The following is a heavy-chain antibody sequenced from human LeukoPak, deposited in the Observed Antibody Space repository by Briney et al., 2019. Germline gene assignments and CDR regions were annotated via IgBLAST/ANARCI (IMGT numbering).Heavy chain of an antibody. Sequence: GGSLRLSCAASGFTFSSYGMHWVRQAPGKGLEWVALIWYDGSNKYYADSVKGRFTISRDNSKNTLYLQMNSLRAEDTAVYYCARDYGGSYYFDYWGQGTLVTVSS. CDR1: GFTFSSYG. CDR2: IWYDGSNK. D-gene: IGHD2-15*01. J-gene: IGHJ4*02. V-gene: IGHV3-33*08. CDR3: ARDYGGSYYFDY.